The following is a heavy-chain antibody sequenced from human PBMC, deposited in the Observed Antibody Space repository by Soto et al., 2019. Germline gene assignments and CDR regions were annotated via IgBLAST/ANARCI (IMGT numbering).Heavy chain of an antibody. CDR1: GGSISSGGYY. D-gene: IGHD2-8*01. CDR2: IYYSGST. Sequence: QVQLQESGPGLVKPSQTLSLTCTVSGGSISSGGYYWSWIRQHPGKGLEWIGYIYYSGSTYYNPSLKSRVTIAVDTSKNQFSLKLSSVTAADTAVYYCARDLIPANCYYGMDVWGQGTTVTVSS. J-gene: IGHJ6*02. V-gene: IGHV4-31*03. CDR3: ARDLIPANCYYGMDV.